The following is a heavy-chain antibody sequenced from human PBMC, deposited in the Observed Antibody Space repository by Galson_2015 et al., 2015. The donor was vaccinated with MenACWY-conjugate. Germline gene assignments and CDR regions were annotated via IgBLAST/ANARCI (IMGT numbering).Heavy chain of an antibody. Sequence: LRLSCAVSGFTFSDYAMSWVRQAPGKGLEWVSGISASGGGTYYPDSVKSRFTISRDNSRNTLYLQMNSLRAEDTAPYFCAKTPLGYYHYVDVWGKGTTVTVSS. V-gene: IGHV3-23*01. J-gene: IGHJ6*03. CDR2: ISASGGGT. CDR1: GFTFSDYA. CDR3: AKTPLGYYHYVDV.